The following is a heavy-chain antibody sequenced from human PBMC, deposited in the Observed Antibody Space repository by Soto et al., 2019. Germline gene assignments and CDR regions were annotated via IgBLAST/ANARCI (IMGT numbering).Heavy chain of an antibody. CDR3: ARSVPYCNGGSCYFQY. J-gene: IGHJ1*01. Sequence: QVQLVQSGAEVKKPGSSVKVSCKVSGGTFSSFDISWLRQAPGQRLEWMGGIIPAFGPANYAPKFQGTVSITADDSATAVYMELSSLRSDDTGVYYCARSVPYCNGGSCYFQYWGQGTLVTVSS. V-gene: IGHV1-69*01. D-gene: IGHD2-15*01. CDR1: GGTFSSFD. CDR2: IIPAFGPA.